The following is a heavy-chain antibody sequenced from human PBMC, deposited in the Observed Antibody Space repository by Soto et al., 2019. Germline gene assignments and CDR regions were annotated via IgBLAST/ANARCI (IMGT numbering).Heavy chain of an antibody. CDR2: IIPVSGEA. CDR3: ATALGCRSTSCTLDY. Sequence: QVQLVQSGAEVKKPGSSVKFSCKASGGTFGSYAVSCVRQAPGQGLEWMGGIIPVSGEAHYAQKFQGRVTITADESTSTAYMELSSLSYQGTDVYYCATALGCRSTSCTLDYWGQGTRVIVSS. J-gene: IGHJ4*02. D-gene: IGHD2-2*01. CDR1: GGTFGSYA. V-gene: IGHV1-69*01.